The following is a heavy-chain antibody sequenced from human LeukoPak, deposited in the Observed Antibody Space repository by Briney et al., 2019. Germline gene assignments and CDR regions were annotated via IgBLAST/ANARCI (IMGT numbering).Heavy chain of an antibody. Sequence: PGGTLRLSCEASGFSFSSYGMSWVRQAPGEGLQWVSGFSASDGSRYYADSVKGRFTISRDNSKNTLYLQMNSLRAEDMAVYYCARAISEESIWGQGTLVTVSS. J-gene: IGHJ4*02. CDR1: GFSFSSYG. CDR3: ARAISEESI. V-gene: IGHV3-23*01. CDR2: FSASDGSR. D-gene: IGHD3-10*01.